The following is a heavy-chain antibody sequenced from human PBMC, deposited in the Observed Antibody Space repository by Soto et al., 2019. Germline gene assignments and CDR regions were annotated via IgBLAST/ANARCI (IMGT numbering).Heavy chain of an antibody. J-gene: IGHJ4*02. V-gene: IGHV5-10-1*01. CDR3: ARQIYDSDTGPNFQYYFDS. D-gene: IGHD3-22*01. CDR2: IDPSDSQT. Sequence: ESLKISCKGSGYSFAGYWITWVRQKPGKGLEWMGRIDPSDSQTYYSPSFRGHVTISVTKSITTVFLQWSSLRASDTAMYYCARQIYDSDTGPNFQYYFDSWGEGTPVTVSS. CDR1: GYSFAGYW.